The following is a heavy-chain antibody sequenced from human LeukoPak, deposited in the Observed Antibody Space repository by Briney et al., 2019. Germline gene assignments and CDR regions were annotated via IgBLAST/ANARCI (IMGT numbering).Heavy chain of an antibody. V-gene: IGHV4-4*02. CDR1: GGSISSSNW. J-gene: IGHJ4*02. CDR2: IYHSGST. Sequence: SETLSPTCAVSGGSISSSNWWSWVRQPPGKGLEWIGEIYHSGSTNYNPSLKSRVTISVDKSKNQFSLKLSSVTAADTAVYYCASTAYGSSNGYYWGQGTLVTVSS. D-gene: IGHD2-2*01. CDR3: ASTAYGSSNGYY.